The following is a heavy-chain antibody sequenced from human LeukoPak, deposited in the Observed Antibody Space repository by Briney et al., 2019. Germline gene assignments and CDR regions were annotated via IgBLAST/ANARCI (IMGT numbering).Heavy chain of an antibody. CDR3: AKDSCGGDCYSLDY. J-gene: IGHJ4*02. D-gene: IGHD2-21*02. Sequence: GRSLRLSCAASGFTFSGYGMHWVRQAPGKGLEWVAIISYDGSHKYYADSLKGRLTISRDSSKNTLYLQMNSLRAEDTAAYYCAKDSCGGDCYSLDYWGQGTLVTVSS. CDR1: GFTFSGYG. V-gene: IGHV3-30*18. CDR2: ISYDGSHK.